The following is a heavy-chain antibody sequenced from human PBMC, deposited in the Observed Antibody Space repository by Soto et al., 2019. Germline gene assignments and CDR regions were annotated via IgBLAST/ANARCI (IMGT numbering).Heavy chain of an antibody. V-gene: IGHV3-21*06. CDR3: ARESEDLTSNFDY. CDR2: ISSTTNYI. CDR1: GFTFTRSS. J-gene: IGHJ4*02. Sequence: LRLSCAASGFTFTRSSMNWVRQAPGKGLEWVSSISSTTNYIYYGDSMKGRFTISRDNAKNSLYLEMNSLRAEDTAVYYCARESEDLTSNFDYWGQGTLVTVS.